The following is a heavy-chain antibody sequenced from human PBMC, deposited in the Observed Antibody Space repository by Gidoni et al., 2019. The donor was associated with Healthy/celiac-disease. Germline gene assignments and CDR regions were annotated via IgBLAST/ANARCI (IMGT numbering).Heavy chain of an antibody. J-gene: IGHJ4*02. D-gene: IGHD6-13*01. CDR1: GFTFSSYS. V-gene: IGHV3-21*01. Sequence: EVQQVESGGGLVKPGGSLRLSCAASGFTFSSYSRNWVRQAPGKGLEWVSSISSSSSYIYYADSVKGRFTISRDNAKNSLYLQMNSLRAEDTAVYYCARGEIAAAGTGDYWGQGTLVTVSS. CDR2: ISSSSSYI. CDR3: ARGEIAAAGTGDY.